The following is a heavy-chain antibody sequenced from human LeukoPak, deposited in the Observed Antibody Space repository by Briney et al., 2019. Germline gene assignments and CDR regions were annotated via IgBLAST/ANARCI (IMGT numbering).Heavy chain of an antibody. D-gene: IGHD2-8*02. Sequence: PSETLSLTCTVSGGSISSGSYYWTWMRQPAGKGLEWIGRICTSGSTNYNPSLKSRVTISVDTSKNQFSLKLSSVTATDTAVYYCARDGVGGVAYWGLGTLVTVSS. J-gene: IGHJ4*02. CDR1: GGSISSGSYY. CDR2: ICTSGST. V-gene: IGHV4-61*02. CDR3: ARDGVGGVAY.